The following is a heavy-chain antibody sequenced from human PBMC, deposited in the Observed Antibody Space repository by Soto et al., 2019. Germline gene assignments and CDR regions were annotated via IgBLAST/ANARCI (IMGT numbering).Heavy chain of an antibody. V-gene: IGHV4-59*08. J-gene: IGHJ4*02. CDR2: IYYSGST. CDR1: GGSISSYY. D-gene: IGHD3-22*01. Sequence: SETLSLTCTVSGGSISSYYWSWIRQPPGKGLEWIGYIYYSGSTNYNPSLKSRVTISVDTSKNQFSLKLSSVTAADTAVYHCARVGNSRGSVYYFDYWGQGTLVTVSS. CDR3: ARVGNSRGSVYYFDY.